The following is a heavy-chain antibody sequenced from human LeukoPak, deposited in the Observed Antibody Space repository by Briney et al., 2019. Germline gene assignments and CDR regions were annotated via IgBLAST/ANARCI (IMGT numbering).Heavy chain of an antibody. CDR2: ISAYNGNT. CDR1: GYTFTSYG. Sequence: GASVKVSCKASGYTFTSYGISWVRQAPGQGLEWMGWISAYNGNTSYAQKFQGRVTMTRDTSTSTVYMELSSLRSEDTAVYYCARDRDYGENDYWGQGTLVTVSS. D-gene: IGHD4-17*01. J-gene: IGHJ4*02. V-gene: IGHV1-18*01. CDR3: ARDRDYGENDY.